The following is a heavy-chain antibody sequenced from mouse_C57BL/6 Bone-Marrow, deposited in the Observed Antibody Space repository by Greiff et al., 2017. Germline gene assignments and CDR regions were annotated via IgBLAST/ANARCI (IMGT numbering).Heavy chain of an antibody. D-gene: IGHD2-3*01. CDR2: IDPSDSYT. Sequence: QVHVQQPGAELVRPGTSVKLSCKASGYTFTSYWMHWVKQRPGQGLEWIGVIDPSDSYTNYNQKFKGKATLTVDTSSSTAYMQLSSLTSEDSAVYYCAREGYDEYFDYWGQGTTLTVSS. J-gene: IGHJ2*01. CDR3: AREGYDEYFDY. V-gene: IGHV1-59*01. CDR1: GYTFTSYW.